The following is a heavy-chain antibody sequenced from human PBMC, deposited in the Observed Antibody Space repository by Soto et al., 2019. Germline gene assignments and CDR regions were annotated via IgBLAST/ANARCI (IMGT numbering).Heavy chain of an antibody. Sequence: PSETLSLTCTVSGGSISSSSYYWGWIRQPPGKGLEWIGSIYYSGSTYYNPSLKSRVTISVDTSKNQFSLKLSSVTAADTAVYYCARLQYYYGMDVWGKGTTVTVSS. D-gene: IGHD4-4*01. CDR1: GGSISSSSYY. CDR2: IYYSGST. J-gene: IGHJ6*04. V-gene: IGHV4-39*01. CDR3: ARLQYYYGMDV.